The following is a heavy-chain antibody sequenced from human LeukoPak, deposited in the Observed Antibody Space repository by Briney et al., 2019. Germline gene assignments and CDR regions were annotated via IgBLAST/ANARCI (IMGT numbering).Heavy chain of an antibody. CDR3: ARDEWVAAAGPEDYYYGMDV. CDR1: GFTFSSYG. Sequence: AGRSLRLSCAASGFTFSSYGMHWVRQAPGKGLEWVAVIWYDGSNKYYADSVKGRFTISRDNAKNSLYLQMNSLRAEDTAVYYCARDEWVAAAGPEDYYYGMDVWGQGTTVTVSS. D-gene: IGHD6-13*01. J-gene: IGHJ6*02. CDR2: IWYDGSNK. V-gene: IGHV3-33*01.